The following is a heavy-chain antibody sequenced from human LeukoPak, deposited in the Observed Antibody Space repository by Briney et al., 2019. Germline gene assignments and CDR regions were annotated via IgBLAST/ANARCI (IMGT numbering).Heavy chain of an antibody. CDR1: GGSISSGGYS. CDR2: IYHSVST. Sequence: SQTLSLTCAVSGGSISSGGYSWSWIRQPPGKGLEWIGYIYHSVSTYYNPSLKSRVTISVDRSKNQFSLKLSSVTAADTAVYYCAREADYYGSGSYGWFDPWGQGTLVTVSS. CDR3: AREADYYGSGSYGWFDP. J-gene: IGHJ5*02. D-gene: IGHD3-10*01. V-gene: IGHV4-30-2*01.